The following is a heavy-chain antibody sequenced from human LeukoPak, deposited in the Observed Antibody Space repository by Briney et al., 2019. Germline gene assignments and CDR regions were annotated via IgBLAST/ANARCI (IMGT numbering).Heavy chain of an antibody. CDR3: ARAPGPYSGSYYFDY. Sequence: GGSLRLSCAASGFTFSSYGMHWVRQAPGKGLVWVSRINSDGSSTSYADSVKGRFTISRDNAKNTLYLQMNSLRAEDTAVYYCARAPGPYSGSYYFDYWGQGTLVTVSS. D-gene: IGHD1-26*01. CDR2: INSDGSST. J-gene: IGHJ4*02. V-gene: IGHV3-74*01. CDR1: GFTFSSYG.